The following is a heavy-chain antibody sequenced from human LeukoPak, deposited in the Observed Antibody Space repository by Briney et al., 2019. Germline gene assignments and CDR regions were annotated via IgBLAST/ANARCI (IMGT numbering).Heavy chain of an antibody. V-gene: IGHV3-30*18. J-gene: IGHJ4*02. D-gene: IGHD6-19*01. CDR2: ISYDGSNK. CDR1: GFTFSSYG. Sequence: GRSLRLSCAASGFTFSSYGMHWVRQAPGKGLEWVAVISYDGSNKYYADSVKGRFTISRENSKNTLYLQMNSLRAEDTAVYYCAKDQWEDSSGWADYWGQGTLVTVSS. CDR3: AKDQWEDSSGWADY.